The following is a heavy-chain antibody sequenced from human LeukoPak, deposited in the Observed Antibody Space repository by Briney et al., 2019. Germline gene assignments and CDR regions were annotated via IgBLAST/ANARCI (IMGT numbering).Heavy chain of an antibody. J-gene: IGHJ4*02. Sequence: PGGSLRLSCAASGFTFSSYWMSWVRQAPGKGLEWVANIKQDGSEKYYVDSVKGRFTISRDNAKNSLYLQMNSLRAEDTAVYYCARDRGRYCSSTSCYRLVGYFDYWGQGTLVTVSS. CDR2: IKQDGSEK. CDR1: GFTFSSYW. D-gene: IGHD2-2*02. V-gene: IGHV3-7*03. CDR3: ARDRGRYCSSTSCYRLVGYFDY.